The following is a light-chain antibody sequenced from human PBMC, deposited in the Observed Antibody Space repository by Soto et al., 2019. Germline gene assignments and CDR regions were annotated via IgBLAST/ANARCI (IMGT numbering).Light chain of an antibody. CDR3: QEYDDSPPIT. CDR2: DAS. Sequence: EIVLTQSPDTLSLSPGEIATLSCRASQSVRSGRLAWYQQKPGQAPTLVIFDASNRASGVPVRFSGSGSGTDFTLTITRLEPEDFAVYYCQEYDDSPPITFGRGTRLEIK. J-gene: IGKJ5*01. CDR1: QSVRSGR. V-gene: IGKV3-20*01.